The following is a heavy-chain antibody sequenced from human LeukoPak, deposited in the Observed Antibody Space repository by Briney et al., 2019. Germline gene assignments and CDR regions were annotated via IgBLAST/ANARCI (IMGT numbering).Heavy chain of an antibody. Sequence: ASVKVSCKTSGYSFTDYYMHWVRQAPGQGLEWMGWINPNSGGTSSAQKFQGRVTMTRDTSISTVYMEVSWLTSDNTAIYYCARADRLHGGPYLIGPWGQGTLVTVSS. J-gene: IGHJ5*02. CDR3: ARADRLHGGPYLIGP. D-gene: IGHD2-21*01. CDR2: INPNSGGT. V-gene: IGHV1-2*02. CDR1: GYSFTDYY.